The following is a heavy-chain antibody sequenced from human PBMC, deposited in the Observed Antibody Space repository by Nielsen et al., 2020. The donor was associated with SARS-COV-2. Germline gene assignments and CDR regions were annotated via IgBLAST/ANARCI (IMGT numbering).Heavy chain of an antibody. CDR1: GFTFSSYA. V-gene: IGHV3-64D*09. CDR3: VKREQQLVFDY. J-gene: IGHJ4*02. CDR2: ISSNGGST. D-gene: IGHD6-13*01. Sequence: GGSLRLSCSASGFTFSSYAMHWVRQAPGKGLEYVSAISSNGGSTYYADSVKGRFTISRDNSKNTLYLQMSSLRAEDTAVYYCVKREQQLVFDYWGQGTLVTVSS.